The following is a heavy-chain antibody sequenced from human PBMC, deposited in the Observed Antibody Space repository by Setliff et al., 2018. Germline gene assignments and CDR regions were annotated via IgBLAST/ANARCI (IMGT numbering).Heavy chain of an antibody. D-gene: IGHD6-13*01. CDR2: ITYDGSNK. CDR1: GFSFSNYA. J-gene: IGHJ6*03. CDR3: ARSRYTSRWYEMSAMDV. Sequence: GGSLRLSCAASGFSFSNYAMHWVRQAPGKGLEWVAVITYDGSNKFYADSVRGRFTISRDISKNTLYVQMNSMRPEDTAVYYCARSRYTSRWYEMSAMDVWGKGTTVTVSS. V-gene: IGHV3-30*01.